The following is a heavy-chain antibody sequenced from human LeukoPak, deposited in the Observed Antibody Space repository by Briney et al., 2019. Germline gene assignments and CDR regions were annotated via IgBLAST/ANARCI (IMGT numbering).Heavy chain of an antibody. D-gene: IGHD2/OR15-2a*01. CDR1: GGSISSNDYY. CDR3: ARDPVRGLVEYYSGLDV. CDR2: IYHRGTT. V-gene: IGHV4-39*07. Sequence: SETLSLTCTVSGGSISSNDYYWDWIRQPPGKGLEWIGSIYHRGTTNYNPSLKSRVTISIDTSKRQFSLRLSSVTAADTAIYYCARDPVRGLVEYYSGLDVWGQGTTVTVS. J-gene: IGHJ6*02.